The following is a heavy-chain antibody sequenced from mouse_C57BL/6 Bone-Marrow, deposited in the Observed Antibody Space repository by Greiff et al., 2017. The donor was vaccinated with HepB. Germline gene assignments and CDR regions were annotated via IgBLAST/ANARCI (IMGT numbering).Heavy chain of an antibody. D-gene: IGHD2-1*01. CDR1: GYTFTDYE. Sequence: VKLMESGAELVRPGASVTLSCKASGYTFTDYEMHWVKQTPVHGLEWIGAIDPETGGTAYNQKFKGKAILTAYKSSSTAYMELRNLTSEDSAVSYCTTGGYGNSWFAYWGQGTLVTVSA. CDR2: IDPETGGT. V-gene: IGHV1-15*01. CDR3: TTGGYGNSWFAY. J-gene: IGHJ3*01.